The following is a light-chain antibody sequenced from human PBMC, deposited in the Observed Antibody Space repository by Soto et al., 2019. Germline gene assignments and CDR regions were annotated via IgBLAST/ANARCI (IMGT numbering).Light chain of an antibody. CDR1: QSVLYNSNNKNC. J-gene: IGKJ3*01. V-gene: IGKV4-1*01. Sequence: DIVMTQSPDSLAVSLGERATINCKSTQSVLYNSNNKNCLAWYQQKPGQPPKLLISWASTRESGVPDRFSGSGSGTDFTLTISSLQAEDVAVYYCRQYYTNPFTFGPGTKVDIK. CDR2: WAS. CDR3: RQYYTNPFT.